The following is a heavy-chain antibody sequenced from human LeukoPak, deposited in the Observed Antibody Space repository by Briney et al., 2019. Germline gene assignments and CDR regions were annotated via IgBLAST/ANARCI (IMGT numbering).Heavy chain of an antibody. CDR3: ARDPTCSSTSCPTFGYYYGMDV. CDR2: INAGNGNT. D-gene: IGHD2-2*01. Sequence: GASVKVSCKASGYTFTSYAMHWVRQAPGQRLEWMGWINAGNGNTKYSQKFQGRVTITRDTSASTAYMELSSLRSEDTAVYYCARDPTCSSTSCPTFGYYYGMDVWGKGTTVTVSS. V-gene: IGHV1-3*01. CDR1: GYTFTSYA. J-gene: IGHJ6*04.